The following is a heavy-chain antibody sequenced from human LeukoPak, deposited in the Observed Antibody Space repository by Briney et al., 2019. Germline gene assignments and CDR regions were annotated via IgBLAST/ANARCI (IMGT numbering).Heavy chain of an antibody. V-gene: IGHV4-34*01. D-gene: IGHD2-15*01. CDR1: GGSFSDYY. J-gene: IGHJ4*02. CDR3: ARVYCYGGTCSYYFDY. Sequence: SETLSLTCAVYGGSFSDYYWSWIRQPPGKGLEWMGGIDYTGNTNYNPSLKSRVTMSVDTSKNQFSVSLRSVTAADTAVYYCARVYCYGGTCSYYFDYWGQGNQVTVSS. CDR2: IDYTGNT.